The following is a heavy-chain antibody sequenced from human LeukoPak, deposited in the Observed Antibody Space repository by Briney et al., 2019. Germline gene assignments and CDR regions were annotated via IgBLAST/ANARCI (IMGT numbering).Heavy chain of an antibody. CDR2: INHSGST. V-gene: IGHV4-34*01. CDR3: ARPIWSRKHTSGAFDI. Sequence: SETLSLTCAVYGGSFSGYYWSWIRQPPGKGLEWIGEINHSGSTNYNPSLKSRVTISVDTSKNQFSLKLSSVTAADTAGYYCARPIWSRKHTSGAFDIWGQGTMVTVSS. D-gene: IGHD3-10*01. J-gene: IGHJ3*02. CDR1: GGSFSGYY.